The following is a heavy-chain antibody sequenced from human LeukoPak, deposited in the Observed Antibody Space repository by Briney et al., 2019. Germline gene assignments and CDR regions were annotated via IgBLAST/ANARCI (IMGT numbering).Heavy chain of an antibody. CDR2: IIPIFGTA. Sequence: ASVKVSCKSSGGTFSSYAISWVRQAPGQGLEWMGGIIPIFGTANYAQKFQGRVTITADEYTSKAYMELSSLRSEDTAVYYCARGCSGGSCYAYFDYWGQGTLVTVSS. D-gene: IGHD2-15*01. CDR3: ARGCSGGSCYAYFDY. V-gene: IGHV1-69*13. CDR1: GGTFSSYA. J-gene: IGHJ4*02.